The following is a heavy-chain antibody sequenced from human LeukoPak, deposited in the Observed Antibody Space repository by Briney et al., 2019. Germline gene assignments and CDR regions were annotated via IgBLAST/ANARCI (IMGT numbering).Heavy chain of an antibody. J-gene: IGHJ3*02. CDR3: ARAGDAFDI. V-gene: IGHV3-33*01. Sequence: PGRSLRLSCAASGFTFSSYGMHWVRQAPGKGLEWVAVIWYDGSGKYYTDSVKGRFTISRDNSKNTLYLQMNSLRAEDTSIYYCARAGDAFDIWGQGTMVTVSS. CDR2: IWYDGSGK. CDR1: GFTFSSYG.